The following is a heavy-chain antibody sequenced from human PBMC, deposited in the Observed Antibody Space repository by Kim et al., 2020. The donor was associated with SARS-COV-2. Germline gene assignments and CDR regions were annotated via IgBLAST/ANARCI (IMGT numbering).Heavy chain of an antibody. V-gene: IGHV7-4-1*02. D-gene: IGHD6-13*01. J-gene: IGHJ5*02. CDR3: ARDILMAAAGTGGGDWFDP. CDR2: INTNTGNP. CDR1: GYTFTSYA. Sequence: PSVKVSCKASGYTFTSYAMNWVRQAPGQGLEWMGWINTNTGNPTYAQGFTGRFVFSLDTSVSTAYLQISSLKAEDTAVYYCARDILMAAAGTGGGDWFDPWGQGTLVTVSS.